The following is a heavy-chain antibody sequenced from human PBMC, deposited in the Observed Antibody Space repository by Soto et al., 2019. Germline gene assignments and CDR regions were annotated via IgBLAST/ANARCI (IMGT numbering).Heavy chain of an antibody. CDR1: GGSISSGDYY. Sequence: TSETLSLTCTVSGGSISSGDYYWSWIRQPPGKGLEWIGYIYYSGSTYYNPSLKSRVTISLDTSKNSLYLQMNSLRAGDTAVYYCARGGYSSGWKSPVYYGMDVWGQGTTVTVSS. V-gene: IGHV4-30-4*01. J-gene: IGHJ6*02. CDR3: ARGGYSSGWKSPVYYGMDV. CDR2: IYYSGST. D-gene: IGHD6-19*01.